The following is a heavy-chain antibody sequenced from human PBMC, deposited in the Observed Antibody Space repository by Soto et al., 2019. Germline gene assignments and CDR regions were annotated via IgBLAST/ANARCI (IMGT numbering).Heavy chain of an antibody. J-gene: IGHJ3*02. Sequence: QLQLQESGPGLVKPSETLSLTCTVSGGSISSSSYYWGWIRQPPGKGLEWIRSIYYSGSTYYNPSLKSRVTISVDTSKNQFSLKLSSVTAADTAVYYCARYCSQSRPDAFDIWGQGTMVTVSS. CDR1: GGSISSSSYY. CDR2: IYYSGST. D-gene: IGHD2-15*01. CDR3: ARYCSQSRPDAFDI. V-gene: IGHV4-39*01.